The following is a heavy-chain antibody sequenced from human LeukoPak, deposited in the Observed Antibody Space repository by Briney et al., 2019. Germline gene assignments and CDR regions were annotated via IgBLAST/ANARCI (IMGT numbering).Heavy chain of an antibody. J-gene: IGHJ4*02. CDR3: AKDLEDEEQQLPWDY. V-gene: IGHV3-23*01. D-gene: IGHD6-13*01. CDR1: GFTLSSYA. Sequence: PGGSLRLSCAASGFTLSSYAMSWVRQAPGKGLEWVSAFSGSGGITYYADSGKGRFTISRDNSKNTLYLQMNSLRAEDTAVYYCAKDLEDEEQQLPWDYWGQGTLVTVSS. CDR2: FSGSGGIT.